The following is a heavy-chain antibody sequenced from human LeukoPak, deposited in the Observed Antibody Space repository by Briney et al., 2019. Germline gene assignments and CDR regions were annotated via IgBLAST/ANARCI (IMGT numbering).Heavy chain of an antibody. V-gene: IGHV3-53*01. CDR2: IYSGGST. CDR3: AREVVRGVIDY. CDR1: GGSIISSSSYY. J-gene: IGHJ4*02. Sequence: PSETLSLTCTVSGGSIISSSSYYWGWVRQPPGKGLEWVSVIYSGGSTYYADSVKGRFTISRDNSKNTLYLQMNSLRAEDTAVYYCAREVVRGVIDYWGQGTLVTVSS. D-gene: IGHD3-10*01.